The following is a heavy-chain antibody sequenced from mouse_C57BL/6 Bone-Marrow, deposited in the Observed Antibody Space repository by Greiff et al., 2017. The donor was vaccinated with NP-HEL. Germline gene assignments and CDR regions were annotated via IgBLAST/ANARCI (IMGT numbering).Heavy chain of an antibody. CDR1: GFTFSDYG. V-gene: IGHV5-17*01. CDR3: ARDYYGSSLVYFDY. CDR2: ISSGSSTI. D-gene: IGHD1-1*01. Sequence: EVQRVESGGGLVKPGGSLKLSCAASGFTFSDYGMHWVRQAPEKGLEWVAYISSGSSTIYYADTVKGRFTISRDNAKNTLFLQMTSLRSEDTSMYYCARDYYGSSLVYFDYWGQGTTLTVSS. J-gene: IGHJ2*01.